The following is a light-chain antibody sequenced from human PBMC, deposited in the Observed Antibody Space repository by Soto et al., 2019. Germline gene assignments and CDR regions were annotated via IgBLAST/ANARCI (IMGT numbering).Light chain of an antibody. Sequence: EIVLTQSPGTLSLSPGERATLSCRAGQSVRSSYLAWYQLKPGQAPRLLIYGASSRATGIPDRFSGSGSGTDFTLTISRLEPADFAVYYCQQDGSPPYTFGQGTKLEIK. CDR2: GAS. CDR1: QSVRSSY. J-gene: IGKJ2*01. V-gene: IGKV3-20*01. CDR3: QQDGSPPYT.